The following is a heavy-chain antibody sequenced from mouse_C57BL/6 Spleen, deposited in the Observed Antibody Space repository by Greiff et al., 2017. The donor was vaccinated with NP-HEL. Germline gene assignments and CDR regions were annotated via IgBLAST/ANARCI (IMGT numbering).Heavy chain of an antibody. CDR1: GFTFSSYA. V-gene: IGHV5-4*01. CDR3: ARDQGLIQLRWYFDV. CDR2: ISDGGSYT. Sequence: EVHLVESGGGLVKPGGSLKLSCAASGFTFSSYAMSWVRQTPEKRLEWVATISDGGSYTYYPDNVKGRFTISRDNAKNNLYLQMSHLKSEDTAMYYCARDQGLIQLRWYFDVWGTGTTVTVSS. J-gene: IGHJ1*03. D-gene: IGHD2-4*01.